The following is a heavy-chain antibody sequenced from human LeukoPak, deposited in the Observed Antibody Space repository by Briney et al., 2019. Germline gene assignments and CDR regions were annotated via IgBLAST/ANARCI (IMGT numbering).Heavy chain of an antibody. CDR3: ARSHPPAYSSSWFRSFDI. V-gene: IGHV4-59*01. Sequence: SETLSLTCTVSGGSISSYYWSWIRQPPGKGLEWIGYIYYSGSTNYNPSLKSRVTISVDTSKNQFSLKLSSVTAADMAVYYCARSHPPAYSSSWFRSFDIWGQGTMVTVSS. D-gene: IGHD6-13*01. J-gene: IGHJ3*02. CDR2: IYYSGST. CDR1: GGSISSYY.